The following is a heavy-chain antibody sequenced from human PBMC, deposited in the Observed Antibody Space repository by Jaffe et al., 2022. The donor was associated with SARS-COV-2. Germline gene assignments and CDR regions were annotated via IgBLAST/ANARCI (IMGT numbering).Heavy chain of an antibody. CDR1: GFTFSSYA. Sequence: EVQLLESGGGLVQPGGSLRLSCAASGFTFSSYAMSWVRQAPGKGLEWVSGISGSGGSTYYGDPVKGRFTISRDNSKGTLYLQMNSLRAEDTAIYYCAKGRAAAPWSNDMDVWGQGTTVTVSS. J-gene: IGHJ6*02. D-gene: IGHD6-13*01. CDR2: ISGSGGST. CDR3: AKGRAAAPWSNDMDV. V-gene: IGHV3-23*01.